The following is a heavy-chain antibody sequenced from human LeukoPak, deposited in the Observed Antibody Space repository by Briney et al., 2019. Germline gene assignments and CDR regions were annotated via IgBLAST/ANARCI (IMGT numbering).Heavy chain of an antibody. CDR1: GYTFTSYY. J-gene: IGHJ3*02. CDR2: INPSGGST. V-gene: IGHV1-46*01. D-gene: IGHD5-24*01. CDR3: ARVEMATITSHAFDI. Sequence: ASVKVSCKASGYTFTSYYVHWVRQAPGQGLEWMGIINPSGGSTSYAQKFQGRVTMTRDTSTSTVYMELSSLRSEDTAVYYCARVEMATITSHAFDIWGQGTMVTVSS.